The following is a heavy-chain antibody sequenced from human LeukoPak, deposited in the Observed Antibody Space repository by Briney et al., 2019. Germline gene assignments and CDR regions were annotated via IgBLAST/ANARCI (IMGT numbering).Heavy chain of an antibody. CDR1: EFSFEDYA. D-gene: IGHD5-18*01. CDR3: FLCVRGSAMLTLGYYDS. CDR2: LSGAGDSR. J-gene: IGHJ4*02. V-gene: IGHV3-23*01. Sequence: PGGSLRLSCATSEFSFEDYAFSWVRQSPGKGLEWVSGLSGAGDSRYYAPSVHGRFTISRDNSKSTLYLQLNRLRSEDTAVYFGFLCVRGSAMLTLGYYDSWGEGTLVSVSS.